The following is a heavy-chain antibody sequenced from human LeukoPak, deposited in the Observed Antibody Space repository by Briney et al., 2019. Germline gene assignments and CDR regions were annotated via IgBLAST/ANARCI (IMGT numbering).Heavy chain of an antibody. V-gene: IGHV3-7*03. Sequence: GGSLRLSCEASGFTFSNSWMTWVRQTPGKGLEWVANIKTDGSEKYYVDSVKGRFTISRDNAKNSLYLQMNSLRAEDTAVYYCAKDRSGWYRYFDYWGQGTLVTVSS. J-gene: IGHJ4*02. D-gene: IGHD6-19*01. CDR1: GFTFSNSW. CDR3: AKDRSGWYRYFDY. CDR2: IKTDGSEK.